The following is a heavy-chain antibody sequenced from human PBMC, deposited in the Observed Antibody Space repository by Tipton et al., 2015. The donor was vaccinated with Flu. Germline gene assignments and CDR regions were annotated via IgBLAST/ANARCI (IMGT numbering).Heavy chain of an antibody. CDR3: ARAPIGKTIFGNWFDP. CDR2: SYYNGGT. V-gene: IGHV4-31*02. CDR1: GGSINGGDYY. D-gene: IGHD3-3*01. J-gene: IGHJ5*02. Sequence: LRLSCTVSGGSINGGDYYWSWIRQRPGKGLEWIGYSYYNGGTYYNPSLKSRATISPDTSKNQFSLKLSFVTAADTAVYFCARAPIGKTIFGNWFDPWGQGTLVTVSS.